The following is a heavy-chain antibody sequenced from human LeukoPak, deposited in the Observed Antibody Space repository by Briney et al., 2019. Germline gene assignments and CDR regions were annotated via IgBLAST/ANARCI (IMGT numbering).Heavy chain of an antibody. Sequence: SQTLSLTCAICGDSVSSNSAAWNWIRQSPSRGLEWLGRTYYRSKWYNDYAVSVKSRITINPDTSKNQFSLQLNSVTPEDTAVYYCARAVVTYYYGSGSYQDFDYWGQGTLVTVSS. D-gene: IGHD3-10*01. CDR2: TYYRSKWYN. CDR3: ARAVVTYYYGSGSYQDFDY. V-gene: IGHV6-1*01. J-gene: IGHJ4*02. CDR1: GDSVSSNSAA.